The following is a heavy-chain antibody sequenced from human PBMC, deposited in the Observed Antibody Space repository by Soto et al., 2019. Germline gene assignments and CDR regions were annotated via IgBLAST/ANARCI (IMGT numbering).Heavy chain of an antibody. D-gene: IGHD2-15*01. V-gene: IGHV4-31*03. J-gene: IGHJ5*02. CDR2: IFYTGTA. CDR1: GGSINTCGYY. Sequence: QVQLQGSGPGLVKPSQTLSLTCTVSGGSINTCGYYWGWIRHLPGEGLEWIGHIFYTGTAYYNPSLRSRVTVSIDTSANQFSLHMYSVTAADTAMYYCARRLDDTPETFFNWFDPWGQGILVTVSS. CDR3: ARRLDDTPETFFNWFDP.